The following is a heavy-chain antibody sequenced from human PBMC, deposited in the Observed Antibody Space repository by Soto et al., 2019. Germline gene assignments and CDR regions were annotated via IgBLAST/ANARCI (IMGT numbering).Heavy chain of an antibody. Sequence: SETLSLTCAVYGGSFSGYYWSWIRQPPGKGLEWIGEINHSASINYNPYLQSGVTISVDTSKSQFSLRLSSVTPAATAGYYCARRDALVEAAGHWWFDPWGQGTLVTVSS. D-gene: IGHD6-13*01. J-gene: IGHJ5*02. CDR2: INHSASI. CDR3: ARRDALVEAAGHWWFDP. CDR1: GGSFSGYY. V-gene: IGHV4-34*01.